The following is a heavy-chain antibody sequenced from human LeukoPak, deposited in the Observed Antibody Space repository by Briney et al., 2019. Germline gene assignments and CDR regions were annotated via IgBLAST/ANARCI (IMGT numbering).Heavy chain of an antibody. J-gene: IGHJ4*02. D-gene: IGHD5-18*01. V-gene: IGHV3-53*04. CDR1: GFTVSSSH. Sequence: GGSLRFSCAASGFTVSSSHMSWVRQAPGKGLEWVSVIYGGGSTYYLDSVKGRFTISRHNSKNTLYLQMNSLRAEDAAVYYCVRLQLWNLDYWGQGTLVTVSS. CDR2: IYGGGST. CDR3: VRLQLWNLDY.